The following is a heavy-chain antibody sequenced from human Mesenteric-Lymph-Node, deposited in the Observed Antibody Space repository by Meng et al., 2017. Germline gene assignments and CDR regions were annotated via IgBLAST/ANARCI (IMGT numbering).Heavy chain of an antibody. Sequence: GSLRLSCNVSGASIRSHYWTWIRQPPGKGLEWIGHIHSDGRTHYNPSLKSRVTISVDTSKNQFSLMLTSVTAADTAVYYCARLGFCTTYKCLPDYWGQGTRVTVSS. CDR2: IHSDGRT. CDR3: ARLGFCTTYKCLPDY. CDR1: GASIRSHY. J-gene: IGHJ4*02. D-gene: IGHD2/OR15-2a*01. V-gene: IGHV4-59*11.